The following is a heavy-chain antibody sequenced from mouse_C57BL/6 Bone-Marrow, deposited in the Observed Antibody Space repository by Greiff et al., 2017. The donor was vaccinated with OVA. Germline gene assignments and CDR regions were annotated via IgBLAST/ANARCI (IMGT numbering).Heavy chain of an antibody. Sequence: QVQLQQSGAELARPGASVKLSCKASGYTFTSYGISWVKQRTGQGLEWIGEIYPRSGNTYYNEKVKGKATLTADKSSSTAYMELRSLTSEDSAVYLCARDTAVVATDAMDYWGQGTSVTVSS. V-gene: IGHV1-81*01. CDR1: GYTFTSYG. CDR2: IYPRSGNT. D-gene: IGHD1-1*01. CDR3: ARDTAVVATDAMDY. J-gene: IGHJ4*01.